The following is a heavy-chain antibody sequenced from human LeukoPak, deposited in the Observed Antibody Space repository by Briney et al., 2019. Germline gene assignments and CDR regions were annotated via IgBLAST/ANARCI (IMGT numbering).Heavy chain of an antibody. Sequence: PGGSLRLSCAASGFTFSNYAMSWVRQAPGKGLEWVSTITGSGGGTYYADSVKGRFTISRDNSKNTLYLQMNSLRAEDTAVYYCAKVPCGGDCLDYFDYWGQGTLVTVSS. J-gene: IGHJ4*02. V-gene: IGHV3-23*01. CDR2: ITGSGGGT. CDR1: GFTFSNYA. D-gene: IGHD2-21*02. CDR3: AKVPCGGDCLDYFDY.